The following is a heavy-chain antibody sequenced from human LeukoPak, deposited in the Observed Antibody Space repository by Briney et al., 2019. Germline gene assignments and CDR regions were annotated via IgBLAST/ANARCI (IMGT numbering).Heavy chain of an antibody. CDR1: GFTFSSYG. CDR3: ARDPTTVAGTTGFDY. Sequence: GGSPRLSCAASGFTFSSYGMHWVRQAPGKGLEWVVVIWYDGSNKYYADSVKGRLTISRDNSKNTLYLQMNSLRAEDTAVYYCARDPTTVAGTTGFDYWGQGTLVTVSS. CDR2: IWYDGSNK. J-gene: IGHJ4*02. V-gene: IGHV3-33*01. D-gene: IGHD6-19*01.